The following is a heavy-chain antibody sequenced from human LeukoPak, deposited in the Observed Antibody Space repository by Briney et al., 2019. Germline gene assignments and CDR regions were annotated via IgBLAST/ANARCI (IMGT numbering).Heavy chain of an antibody. Sequence: ASVKVSCKASGGTFSSYAISWVRQAPGQGLEWMGGIIPIFGTANYAQKFQGRVTITADESTSTAYMELSSLRSEDTAVYYCARVNFSGSSTTFDYWGQGTLVTVSS. CDR1: GGTFSSYA. D-gene: IGHD2-2*01. CDR2: IIPIFGTA. V-gene: IGHV1-69*13. J-gene: IGHJ4*02. CDR3: ARVNFSGSSTTFDY.